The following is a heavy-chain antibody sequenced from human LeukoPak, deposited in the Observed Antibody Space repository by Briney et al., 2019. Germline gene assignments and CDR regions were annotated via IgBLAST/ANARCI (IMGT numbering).Heavy chain of an antibody. V-gene: IGHV5-51*01. CDR2: IYPGDSDT. Sequence: GESLKTSCQGSGYSFTTYWIGWVRQMPGKGLEWMGIIYPGDSDTRYNPAFQGQVTISADKSISTAYLQWSSLKASDTALYYCARAGGYTHGAKFDYWGQVTLVTVSS. J-gene: IGHJ4*02. CDR1: GYSFTTYW. D-gene: IGHD5-12*01. CDR3: ARAGGYTHGAKFDY.